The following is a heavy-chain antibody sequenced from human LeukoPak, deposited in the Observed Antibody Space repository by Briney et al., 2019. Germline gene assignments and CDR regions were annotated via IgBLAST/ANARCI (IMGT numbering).Heavy chain of an antibody. CDR3: ARDGGYSYGYPIDY. V-gene: IGHV3-30-3*01. Sequence: GGSLRLSCAASGFTFSSYAMHWVRQAPGKGLEWVAVISYDGSNKYYADSVKGRFTISRDNSKNTLYLQMNSLRAEDTAVYYCARDGGYSYGYPIDYWGQGTLVTVSS. D-gene: IGHD5-18*01. CDR1: GFTFSSYA. J-gene: IGHJ4*02. CDR2: ISYDGSNK.